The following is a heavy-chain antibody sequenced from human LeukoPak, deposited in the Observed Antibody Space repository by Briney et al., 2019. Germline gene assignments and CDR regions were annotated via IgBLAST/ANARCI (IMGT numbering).Heavy chain of an antibody. CDR2: SSGSI. J-gene: IGHJ6*02. V-gene: IGHV3-9*01. CDR3: AKDGQELSPPNYYYGMDV. D-gene: IGHD3-16*02. Sequence: SSGSIGYAVSVKGRFTISTDNAKTSLYLQMNSLRADDTALYYCAKDGQELSPPNYYYGMDVWGQGTTVTVSS.